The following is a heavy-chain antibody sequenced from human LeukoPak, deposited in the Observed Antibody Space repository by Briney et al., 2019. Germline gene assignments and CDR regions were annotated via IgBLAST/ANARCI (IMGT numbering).Heavy chain of an antibody. D-gene: IGHD2-21*02. V-gene: IGHV4-39*07. Sequence: PSETLSLTCIVSVVSITISSYYWGWIRQPPGKGLEWIGSVYYSGSTYYNSSLKSRVTISVDTAKNQFSLKLSSVTAADTAVYYCARVKYIDGYMGPARVTLDYWGQGKLVTVSS. CDR2: VYYSGST. CDR1: VVSITISSYY. CDR3: ARVKYIDGYMGPARVTLDY. J-gene: IGHJ4*02.